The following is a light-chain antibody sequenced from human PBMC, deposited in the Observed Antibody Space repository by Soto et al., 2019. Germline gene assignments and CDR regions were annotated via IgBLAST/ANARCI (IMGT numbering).Light chain of an antibody. CDR2: DAS. V-gene: IGKV1-5*01. J-gene: IGKJ1*01. CDR1: QNIRSR. Sequence: DFQMTQSPSTLSASVGDRVTITCRASQNIRSRLAWFQQKPGKAPKLLIYDASNRATGIPARFSGSGSETDFTLTISSLEPEDFAVYYCQQRSDWPGAFGQGTTVEIK. CDR3: QQRSDWPGA.